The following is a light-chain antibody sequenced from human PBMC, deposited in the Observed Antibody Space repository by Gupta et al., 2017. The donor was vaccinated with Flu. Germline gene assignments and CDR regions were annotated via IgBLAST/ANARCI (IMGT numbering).Light chain of an antibody. CDR3: QQYGSSLPLT. CDR2: GAS. J-gene: IGKJ4*01. CDR1: QSVTSSY. Sequence: IAFTHSPGTPSLSPGERATLSCRASQSVTSSYLAWYQQKPGQAPRLLIYGASSRATGIPDRFSGSGSGTDFTLTIIRLEHEDFVVYYCQQYGSSLPLTFGGGTKVEIK. V-gene: IGKV3-20*01.